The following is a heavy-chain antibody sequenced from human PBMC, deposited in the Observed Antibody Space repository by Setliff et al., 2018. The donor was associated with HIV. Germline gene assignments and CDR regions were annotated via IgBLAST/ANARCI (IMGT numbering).Heavy chain of an antibody. CDR1: RDSVSSHSGS. J-gene: IGHJ3*02. D-gene: IGHD2-2*01. Sequence: SQTLSLTCAISRDSVSSHSGSGKWIRQSPSRGLEWLGRTYYRSKWYNQYEVSLKSRISINPDTSKNKLSLQLNSVTHEDTAVYYCVREHHLLDGFDIWGQGTMVTVSS. CDR2: TYYRSKWYN. CDR3: VREHHLLDGFDI. V-gene: IGHV6-1*01.